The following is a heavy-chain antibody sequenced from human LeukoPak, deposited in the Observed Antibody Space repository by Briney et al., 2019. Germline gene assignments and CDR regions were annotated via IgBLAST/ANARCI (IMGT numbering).Heavy chain of an antibody. J-gene: IGHJ3*02. D-gene: IGHD6-19*01. CDR3: ARSSGRSPFDM. V-gene: IGHV3-53*01. CDR2: LYSGGST. CDR1: GFTVSSNY. Sequence: GGSLRLSCAASGFTVSSNYMSWVRQAPGKGLEWVSVLYSGGSTYYADSVKGRFTISRDNAKNTLYLQMNSLRADDTAVYYCARSSGRSPFDMWGQGTMVTVSS.